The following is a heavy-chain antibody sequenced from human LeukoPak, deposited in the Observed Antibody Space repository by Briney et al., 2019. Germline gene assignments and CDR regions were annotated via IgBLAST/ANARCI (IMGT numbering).Heavy chain of an antibody. D-gene: IGHD1-26*01. J-gene: IGHJ4*02. V-gene: IGHV4-4*02. Sequence: PSETLSLTCGVSGGSISGSNWWSWVRQPPGKGLEWIGEIYHSGSTNYNPSLKSRVTISVDKSKNQFSLKLSSVTAADTAVYYCARDFLGRWELLGYWGQGTLVTVSS. CDR1: GGSISGSNW. CDR2: IYHSGST. CDR3: ARDFLGRWELLGY.